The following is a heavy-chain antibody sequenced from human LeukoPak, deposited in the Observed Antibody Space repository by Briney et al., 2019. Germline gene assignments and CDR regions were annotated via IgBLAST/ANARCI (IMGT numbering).Heavy chain of an antibody. Sequence: GESLKISCKGSGYRFTSYWIGWVRQMPGKGLEWMGIIYPGDSDTRYSPSFQGQVTISADKSINTAYLQWSSLKASDTAMYYCARLYYGSGSLYYFDYWGQGTLVTVSS. J-gene: IGHJ4*02. CDR2: IYPGDSDT. V-gene: IGHV5-51*01. D-gene: IGHD3-10*01. CDR1: GYRFTSYW. CDR3: ARLYYGSGSLYYFDY.